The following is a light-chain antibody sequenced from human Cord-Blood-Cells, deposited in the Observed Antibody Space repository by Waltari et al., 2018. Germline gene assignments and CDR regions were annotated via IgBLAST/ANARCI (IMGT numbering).Light chain of an antibody. CDR3: LLSYSGARV. CDR2: DTS. Sequence: QAVVTQEPSLTVSPGGTVTLTCGSSTGAVTSGHYTYWLQQKPGTAPWTLIYDTSNKHSWTPARFSVSLLGGKAALTLSGAQPEDEAEYYCLLSYSGARVFGGGTKLTFL. J-gene: IGLJ3*02. V-gene: IGLV7-46*01. CDR1: TGAVTSGHY.